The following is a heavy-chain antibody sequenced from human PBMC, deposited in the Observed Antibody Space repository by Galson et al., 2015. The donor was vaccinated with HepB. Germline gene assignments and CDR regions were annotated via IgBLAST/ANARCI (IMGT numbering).Heavy chain of an antibody. CDR3: ARETGGSGYPLRTAFDI. D-gene: IGHD3-3*01. V-gene: IGHV1-69*06. Sequence: SVKVSCKASGGTFSSYAISWVRQAPGQGLEWMGGIIPIFGTANYAQKFQGRVTITADKSTSTAYMELSSLRSEDTAVYYCARETGGSGYPLRTAFDIWGQGTMVTVSS. CDR1: GGTFSSYA. J-gene: IGHJ3*02. CDR2: IIPIFGTA.